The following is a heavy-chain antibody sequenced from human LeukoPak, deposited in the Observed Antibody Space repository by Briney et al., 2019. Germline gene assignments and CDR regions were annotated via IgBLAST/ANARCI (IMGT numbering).Heavy chain of an antibody. Sequence: SETLSLTCTVSGGSISSYYWSWIRQPAGKGLEWIGRIYTSGSTNYNPSLKSRVTMSVDTSNNQFSLKLSSVTAADTAVYYCARYYYDSSGYQYNWFDPWGQGTLVTVSS. J-gene: IGHJ5*02. CDR2: IYTSGST. D-gene: IGHD3-22*01. CDR1: GGSISSYY. CDR3: ARYYYDSSGYQYNWFDP. V-gene: IGHV4-4*07.